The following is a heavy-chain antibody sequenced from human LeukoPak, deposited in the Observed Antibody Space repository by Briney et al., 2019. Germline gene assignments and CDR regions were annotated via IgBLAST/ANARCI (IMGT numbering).Heavy chain of an antibody. D-gene: IGHD4-17*01. CDR3: ARGYDYGDYDLLDAFDI. CDR2: ISSSSSYI. CDR1: GFTFSSYT. Sequence: GGSLRLSCAASGFTFSSYTMIWVRQAPGKGLEWVSSISSSSSYIYYADSVKGRFTISRDNAKNSLYLQMNSLRAEDTAVYYCARGYDYGDYDLLDAFDIWGQGTMVTVSS. V-gene: IGHV3-21*01. J-gene: IGHJ3*02.